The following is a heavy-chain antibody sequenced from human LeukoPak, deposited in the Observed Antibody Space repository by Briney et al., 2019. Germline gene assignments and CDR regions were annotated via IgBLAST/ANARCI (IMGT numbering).Heavy chain of an antibody. Sequence: AETLSLTCTVFGDSISDSKYFWGWIRQPPGKGLEWIGNFYSGGSTYYNPSLKSRVAISEDTSKNQFSLKLSSVTAADTAVYYCARQGGPYYYDSTGYFDYWGQGTLVTVSS. D-gene: IGHD3-22*01. V-gene: IGHV4-39*07. J-gene: IGHJ4*02. CDR2: FYSGGST. CDR1: GDSISDSKYF. CDR3: ARQGGPYYYDSTGYFDY.